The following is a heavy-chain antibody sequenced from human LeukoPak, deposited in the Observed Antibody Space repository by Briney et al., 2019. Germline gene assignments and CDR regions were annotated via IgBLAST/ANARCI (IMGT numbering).Heavy chain of an antibody. CDR1: GGSFSGYY. J-gene: IGHJ5*02. D-gene: IGHD6-19*01. Sequence: SETLSLTCAVYGGSFSGYYWSGIRQPPGKGLEWIGEINHSGSTNYNPSLKSRVTISVDTSKNQFSLKLSPVTAADTAVYYCARGRVEGGWTPSRLFDPWGQGTLVTVSS. V-gene: IGHV4-34*01. CDR2: INHSGST. CDR3: ARGRVEGGWTPSRLFDP.